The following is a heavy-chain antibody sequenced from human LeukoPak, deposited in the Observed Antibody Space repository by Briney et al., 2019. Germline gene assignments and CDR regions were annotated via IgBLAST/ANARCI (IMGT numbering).Heavy chain of an antibody. CDR1: GFTFSFYA. D-gene: IGHD3-16*01. CDR2: ITSSGNTT. J-gene: IGHJ4*02. CDR3: TRRLDD. Sequence: GGSLRLSCAASGFTFSFYAMGWVRQAPGKGLEWVAGITSSGNTTYYADPVKGRFTISRDNAQNSLYLQMNGLRVEDTAVYYCTRRLDDWGQGTLVTVSS. V-gene: IGHV3-23*01.